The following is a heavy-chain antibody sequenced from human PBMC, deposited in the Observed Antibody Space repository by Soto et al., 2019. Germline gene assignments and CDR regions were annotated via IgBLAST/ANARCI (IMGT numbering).Heavy chain of an antibody. Sequence: EVQLVESGGGLVQPGGSLRVSCVASGFTFSSYALNWVRQAPGKWLEWVSYISVGGGSIFYADSVKGRFTISRGDATNSLYLQMNSLRDEDTAVYYCVRDHRWAFDFWGQGTMVTVSS. J-gene: IGHJ3*01. CDR2: ISVGGGSI. CDR1: GFTFSSYA. D-gene: IGHD2-15*01. CDR3: VRDHRWAFDF. V-gene: IGHV3-48*02.